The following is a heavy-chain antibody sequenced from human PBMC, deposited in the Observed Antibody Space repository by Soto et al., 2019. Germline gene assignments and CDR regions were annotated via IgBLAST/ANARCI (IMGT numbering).Heavy chain of an antibody. J-gene: IGHJ6*02. CDR2: IKSKTDGGTT. CDR3: TTDFREYYYGSGSSLDPYYYYGMDV. V-gene: IGHV3-15*07. Sequence: PGGSLRLSCAASGFTFSNAWMNWVRQAPGKGLEWVGRIKSKTDGGTTDYAAPVKGRFTISRDDSKNTLYLQMNSLKTEDTAVYYCTTDFREYYYGSGSSLDPYYYYGMDVWGQGTTVTVSS. D-gene: IGHD3-10*01. CDR1: GFTFSNAW.